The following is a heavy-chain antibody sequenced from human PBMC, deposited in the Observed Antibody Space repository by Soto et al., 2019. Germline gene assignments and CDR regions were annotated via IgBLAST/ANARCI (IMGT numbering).Heavy chain of an antibody. D-gene: IGHD6-6*01. V-gene: IGHV4-4*02. CDR2: IYHSGST. CDR3: ARWRYSSSSGPYYYYGMDV. J-gene: IGHJ6*02. CDR1: GGSISSSNW. Sequence: SETLSRTCAVSGGSISSSNWWSFFRQPPGKGLEWIGEIYHSGSTNYNPSLKSRVTISVDKSKNQFSLKLSSVTAADTAVYYCARWRYSSSSGPYYYYGMDVWGQGTTVTVSS.